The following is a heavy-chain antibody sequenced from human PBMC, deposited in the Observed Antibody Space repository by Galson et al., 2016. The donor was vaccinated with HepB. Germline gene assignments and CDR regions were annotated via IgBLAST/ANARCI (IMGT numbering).Heavy chain of an antibody. J-gene: IGHJ4*02. D-gene: IGHD2-8*01. V-gene: IGHV4-34*01. CDR3: ANGDGVVAAIDY. CDR2: INHRGIT. Sequence: ETLSLTCGVHGVSLNGYYWNWIRQSPGKGLEWIGNINHRGITKDNPSFEGRLTMSVDTSKNKFSLTLQSETAADTAIHYCANGDGVVAAIDYWGQGRLVTVS. CDR1: GVSLNGYY.